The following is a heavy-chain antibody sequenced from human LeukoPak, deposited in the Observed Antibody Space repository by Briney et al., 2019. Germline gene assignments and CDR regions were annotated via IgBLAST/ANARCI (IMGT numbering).Heavy chain of an antibody. D-gene: IGHD3-3*01. CDR3: AKDQRSITIFGVAPSYYMDV. CDR1: GFTFSSYA. CDR2: ISGSGGST. V-gene: IGHV3-23*01. Sequence: GGSLRLSCAASGFTFSSYAMSWVRQAPGKGLEWVSAISGSGGSTYYADSVKGRFTNSRDNSKNTLYLQMNSLRAEDTAVYYCAKDQRSITIFGVAPSYYMDVWGKGTTVTVSS. J-gene: IGHJ6*03.